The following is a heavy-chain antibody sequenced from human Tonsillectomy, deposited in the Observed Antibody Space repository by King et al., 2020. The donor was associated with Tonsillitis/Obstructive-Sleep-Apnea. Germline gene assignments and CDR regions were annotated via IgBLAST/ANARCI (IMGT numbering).Heavy chain of an antibody. CDR3: ARRGVMITFGGVPDY. Sequence: QLQESGPGLVKPSGTLSLTCAVSGGSISSSNLWSWVRQPPGKGLEWIGEIYHSGSTNYNPSLKSLVTISVDKSKNQFSLKLSSVTAAATAVYYCARRGVMITFGGVPDYWGQGTLVTVSS. CDR2: IYHSGST. V-gene: IGHV4-4*02. D-gene: IGHD3-16*01. J-gene: IGHJ4*02. CDR1: GGSISSSNL.